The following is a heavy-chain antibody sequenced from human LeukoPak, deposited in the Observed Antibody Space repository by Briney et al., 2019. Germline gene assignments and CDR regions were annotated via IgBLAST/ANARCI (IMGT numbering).Heavy chain of an antibody. CDR1: GGSFSGYY. Sequence: SETLSLTCAVYGGSFSGYYWSWIRQPPGKGLEWIGEINHSGSTNYNPSLKSRVTISVDTSKNQFSLKLSSVTAADTAVYYCARPPWIQLWLIDYWGQGTLVTVSS. V-gene: IGHV4-34*01. CDR3: ARPPWIQLWLIDY. D-gene: IGHD5-18*01. CDR2: INHSGST. J-gene: IGHJ4*02.